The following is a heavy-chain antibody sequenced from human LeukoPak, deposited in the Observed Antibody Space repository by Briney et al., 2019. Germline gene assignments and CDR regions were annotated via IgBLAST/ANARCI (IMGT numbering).Heavy chain of an antibody. CDR3: ARRQQTGGDNGLHNWFDP. J-gene: IGHJ5*02. Sequence: SETLSLTCTVSDGSSSSSSWNWIRQPPEKGLEWIGYIYYSGSTKYNPSLESRVTISVHTSKNQIPLKLRSVTAADTAIYYCARRQQTGGDNGLHNWFDPWGQGTLVTVSS. V-gene: IGHV4-59*08. CDR2: IYYSGST. D-gene: IGHD2-21*01. CDR1: DGSSSSSS.